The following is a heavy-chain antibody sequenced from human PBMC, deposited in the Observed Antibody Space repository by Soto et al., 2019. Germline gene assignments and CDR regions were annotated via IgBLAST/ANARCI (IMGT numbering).Heavy chain of an antibody. D-gene: IGHD6-13*01. CDR2: ISGSGGST. CDR1: GFTFSSYA. Sequence: EVQLLESGGGLVQPGGSLRLSCAASGFTFSSYAMSGVRQAPGKGLEWVSAISGSGGSTYYADSVKGRFTISRDNSKNTLYLQMNSLRAEDTAVYYCAKDGYSSSWYIYWGQGTLVTVSS. V-gene: IGHV3-23*01. CDR3: AKDGYSSSWYIY. J-gene: IGHJ4*02.